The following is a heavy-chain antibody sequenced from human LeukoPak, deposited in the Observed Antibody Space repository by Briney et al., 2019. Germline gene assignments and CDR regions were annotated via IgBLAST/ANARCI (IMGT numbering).Heavy chain of an antibody. CDR2: TYCSSKGYN. CDR3: GKGEYLQFDY. CDR1: GVSVSSNSAA. D-gene: IGHD2-2*01. Sequence: SQTLSLTFAISGVSVSSNSAAWSWIRQSPSRGLEWLGRTYCSSKGYNDYAVSVKSRITINPYPSKNTLSLQLNTLPHEQTALYYCGKGEYLQFDYWGQGTLVTVSS. V-gene: IGHV6-1*01. J-gene: IGHJ4*02.